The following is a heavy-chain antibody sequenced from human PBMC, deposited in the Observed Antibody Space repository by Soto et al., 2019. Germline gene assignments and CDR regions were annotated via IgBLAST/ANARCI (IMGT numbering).Heavy chain of an antibody. D-gene: IGHD6-13*01. CDR1: GFTFSSYS. CDR3: ARGAAAAGPFYYYYYGMDV. V-gene: IGHV3-48*02. J-gene: IGHJ6*02. CDR2: ISSSSSTI. Sequence: GGSLRLSCAASGFTFSSYSMNWVRQAPGKGLEWVSYISSSSSTIYYADSVKGRFTISRDNAKNSLYLQMNSLRDKDTAVYYCARGAAAAGPFYYYYYGMDVWGQGTTVTVSS.